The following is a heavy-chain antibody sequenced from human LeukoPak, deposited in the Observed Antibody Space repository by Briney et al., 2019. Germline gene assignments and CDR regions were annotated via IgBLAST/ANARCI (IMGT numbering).Heavy chain of an antibody. Sequence: PSETLSLTCAVYGGSFSGYYWSWIRQPPGKGLEWIGEINHSGSTNYNPSLKSRVTISVDTYKNQFSLELSSVTAADTAVYYCARGYFAHDYWGQGTLVTVSS. V-gene: IGHV4-34*01. CDR1: GGSFSGYY. CDR2: INHSGST. CDR3: ARGYFAHDY. D-gene: IGHD3-9*01. J-gene: IGHJ4*02.